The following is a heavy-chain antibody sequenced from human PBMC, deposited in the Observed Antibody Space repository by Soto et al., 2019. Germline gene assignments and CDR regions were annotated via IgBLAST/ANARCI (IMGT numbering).Heavy chain of an antibody. Sequence: QVQLVQSGAEVKKPGASVKVSCKASGYTFTSYYMHWVRQAPGQGLEWMGIINPSGGSTSYAQKFQGRVTITRDTSSSTVYRELSSLRSEDTAVYYWASWPAGHTGGWDYWGQGTMVTVSS. J-gene: IGHJ4*02. V-gene: IGHV1-46*01. CDR3: ASWPAGHTGGWDY. CDR1: GYTFTSYY. D-gene: IGHD2-2*01. CDR2: INPSGGST.